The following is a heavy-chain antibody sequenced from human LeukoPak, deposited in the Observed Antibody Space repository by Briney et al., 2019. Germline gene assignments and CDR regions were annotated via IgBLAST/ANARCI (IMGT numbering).Heavy chain of an antibody. V-gene: IGHV3-48*03. D-gene: IGHD3-22*01. J-gene: IGHJ6*02. CDR2: ISSSGSTI. CDR1: GFTFSSYE. CDR3: ARAQYYYDSSGYLSPPNYYYYGMDV. Sequence: GGSLRLSCAASGFTFSSYEMNWVRQAPGKGLEWVSYISSSGSTIYYADSVKGRFTISRDNAKNSLYLQMNSLRAEDTAVYYCARAQYYYDSSGYLSPPNYYYYGMDVWGQGTTVTVSS.